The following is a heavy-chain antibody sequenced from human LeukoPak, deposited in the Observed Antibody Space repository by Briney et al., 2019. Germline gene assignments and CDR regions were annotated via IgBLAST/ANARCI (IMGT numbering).Heavy chain of an antibody. D-gene: IGHD1-26*01. J-gene: IGHJ4*02. CDR3: AKGSDAMGEPDYYFDY. CDR1: GFTVSSNY. CDR2: IYSGGST. Sequence: GGSLRLSCAASGFTVSSNYMSWVRQAPGKGLEWVSVIYSGGSTYYADSVKGRFTISRDNSKNTLYLQMNSLRAEDTAVYYCAKGSDAMGEPDYYFDYWGQGTLVTVSS. V-gene: IGHV3-53*01.